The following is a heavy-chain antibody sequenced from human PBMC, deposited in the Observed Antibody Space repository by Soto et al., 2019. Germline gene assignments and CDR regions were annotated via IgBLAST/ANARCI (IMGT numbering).Heavy chain of an antibody. J-gene: IGHJ4*02. CDR3: ARERGGYNRGDFEF. Sequence: QVLLVQSGAEVRKPGSSVNVSCKASGGTFNSYAISWVRQAPGQGIEWMGGIIPDFGTGNSAQKFRGRVSIIADASTTTVYLGLSCLTSDDTAVYYCARERGGYNRGDFEFWGQGTQVTVSS. CDR2: IIPDFGTG. V-gene: IGHV1-69*01. CDR1: GGTFNSYA. D-gene: IGHD1-26*01.